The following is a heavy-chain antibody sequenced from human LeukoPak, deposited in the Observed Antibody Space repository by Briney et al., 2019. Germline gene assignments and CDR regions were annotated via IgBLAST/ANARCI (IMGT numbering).Heavy chain of an antibody. D-gene: IGHD5-24*01. CDR3: ASRDGYNYWFDP. J-gene: IGHJ5*02. Sequence: ASVKVSCKASGYTFTGYYLQWVRQAPGQGLEWMGWINPNSGDTNYAQKFQGRVTMTRDTSINTAYMELNRLRSDDTAVYYCASRDGYNYWFDPWGQGTLVTVSS. CDR2: INPNSGDT. CDR1: GYTFTGYY. V-gene: IGHV1-2*02.